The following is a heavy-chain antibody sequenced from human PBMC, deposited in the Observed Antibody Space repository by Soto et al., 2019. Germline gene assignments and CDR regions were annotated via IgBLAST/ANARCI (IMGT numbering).Heavy chain of an antibody. V-gene: IGHV3-33*01. Sequence: ATGKGLEWVAVIWYDGSYKYYADSVKGRFTISRDNAKNSLYLQMNSLRVEDTAVYYCARDQGNNWDLDYWGQGTQVTVSS. J-gene: IGHJ4*02. CDR2: IWYDGSYK. D-gene: IGHD1-20*01. CDR3: ARDQGNNWDLDY.